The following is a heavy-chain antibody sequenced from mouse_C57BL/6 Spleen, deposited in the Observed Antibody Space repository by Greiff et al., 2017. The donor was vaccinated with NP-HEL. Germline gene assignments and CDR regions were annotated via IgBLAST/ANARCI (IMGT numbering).Heavy chain of an antibody. CDR1: GFTFSDYY. CDR3: ARDDDGYSPFAY. CDR2: INYDGSST. J-gene: IGHJ3*01. V-gene: IGHV5-16*01. Sequence: EVNLVESEGGLVQPGSSMKLSCTASGFTFSDYYMAWVRQVPEKGLEWVANINYDGSSTYYLDSLKSRFIISRDNAKNILYLQMSSLKSEDTATYYCARDDDGYSPFAYWGQRTLVTVSA. D-gene: IGHD2-3*01.